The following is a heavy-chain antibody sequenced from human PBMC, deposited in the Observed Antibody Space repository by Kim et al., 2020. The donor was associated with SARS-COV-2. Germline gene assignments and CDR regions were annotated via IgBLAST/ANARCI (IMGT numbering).Heavy chain of an antibody. CDR3: AREAGYWGRTYDGMDV. D-gene: IGHD3-16*01. V-gene: IGHV1-3*01. Sequence: ASVKVSCKASGYTFTTYAMHWVRQAPGQRLEWMGWINCTNGNTKYSQKFQGRVTITRDTSATSAYMELSSLSSEDTAVYYCAREAGYWGRTYDGMDVWGQGTMVTVSS. J-gene: IGHJ6*02. CDR2: INCTNGNT. CDR1: GYTFTTYA.